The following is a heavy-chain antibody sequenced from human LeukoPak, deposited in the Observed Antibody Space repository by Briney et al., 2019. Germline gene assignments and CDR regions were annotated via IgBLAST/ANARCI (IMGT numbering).Heavy chain of an antibody. CDR3: ARDSGLSARITMVRGVYFDY. Sequence: GRSLRLSCAASGFTFSSYGMHWVRQAPGKGLEWVAVIWYDGSNKYYADSVKGRFTISRDNSKNTLYLQMNSLRAEDTAVYYCARDSGLSARITMVRGVYFDYWGQGTLVTVSS. CDR2: IWYDGSNK. J-gene: IGHJ4*02. CDR1: GFTFSSYG. D-gene: IGHD3-10*01. V-gene: IGHV3-33*01.